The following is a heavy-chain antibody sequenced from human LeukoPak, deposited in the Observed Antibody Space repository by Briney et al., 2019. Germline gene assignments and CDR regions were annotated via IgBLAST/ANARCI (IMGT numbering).Heavy chain of an antibody. V-gene: IGHV3-23*01. J-gene: IGHJ5*02. D-gene: IGHD1-7*01. CDR2: ISGSGGST. CDR1: GFTFSSYG. CDR3: ASSNWNYGWFDP. Sequence: PGGSLRLSCAASGFTFSSYGMHWVRQAPGKGLEWVSAISGSGGSTYYADSVKGRFTISRDNSKNTLYLQMNSLRAEDTAVYYCASSNWNYGWFDPWGQGTLVTVSS.